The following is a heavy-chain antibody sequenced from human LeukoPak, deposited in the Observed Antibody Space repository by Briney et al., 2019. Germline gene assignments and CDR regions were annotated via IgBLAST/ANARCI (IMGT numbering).Heavy chain of an antibody. Sequence: SEALSVTCTVSGGSINNYYWSWIRQTPGKGLEWIGYIFYSGSTNYNPSLKSRVTMSVDTSKNQFSLKLNSVTAADTAVYYCARSRTLGWADDAFDIWGQGTLVTVSS. CDR1: GGSINNYY. V-gene: IGHV4-59*01. J-gene: IGHJ3*02. D-gene: IGHD6-19*01. CDR3: ARSRTLGWADDAFDI. CDR2: IFYSGST.